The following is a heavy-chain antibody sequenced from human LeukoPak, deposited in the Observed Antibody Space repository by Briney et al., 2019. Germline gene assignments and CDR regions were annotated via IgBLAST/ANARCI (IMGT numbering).Heavy chain of an antibody. CDR1: GFTSSSYA. CDR3: ARDFYYGSGSSLDY. CDR2: ISGSGNTI. D-gene: IGHD3-10*01. J-gene: IGHJ4*02. V-gene: IGHV3-48*02. Sequence: GGSLRLSCAASGFTSSSYAMKSVRQAPGKGLEWVSYISGSGNTIYYADSVKGRFSISRDNAKNSLYLQMNSLRDEDTAVYYCARDFYYGSGSSLDYWGQGTLVTVSS.